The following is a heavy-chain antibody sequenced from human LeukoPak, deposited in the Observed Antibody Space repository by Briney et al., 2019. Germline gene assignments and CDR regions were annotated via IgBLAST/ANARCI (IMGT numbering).Heavy chain of an antibody. CDR2: INSILGIA. V-gene: IGHV1-69*04. J-gene: IGHJ4*02. CDR3: ARSPHDYGDYVEYYFDY. CDR1: GGTFSSYA. D-gene: IGHD4-17*01. Sequence: AAVKVSCKASGGTFSSYAISWVRQAPGQGLEWMGRINSILGIANYAQKFQGRVTITAEKYTSTVYMELSSLRSEDTAVYYCARSPHDYGDYVEYYFDYWGQGTLVTVSS.